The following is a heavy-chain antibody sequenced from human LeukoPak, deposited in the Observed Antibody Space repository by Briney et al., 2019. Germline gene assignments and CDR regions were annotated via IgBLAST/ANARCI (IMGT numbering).Heavy chain of an antibody. CDR1: GFTFDDYG. V-gene: IGHV3-9*01. CDR3: AKDDPTLTIY. J-gene: IGHJ4*02. CDR2: VSWNGENK. D-gene: IGHD3-10*01. Sequence: GRSRRLSCAASGFTFDDYGMNWVRQAPGKGLEWVSGVSWNGENKGYADSVKGRFTISRDNSKNTLYLQMNSLRAEDTAVYYCAKDDPTLTIYWGQGTLVTVSS.